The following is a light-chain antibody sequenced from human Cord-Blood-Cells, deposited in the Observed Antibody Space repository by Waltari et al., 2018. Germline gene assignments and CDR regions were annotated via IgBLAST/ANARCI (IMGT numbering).Light chain of an antibody. CDR3: QQSYSTPRT. V-gene: IGKV1-39*01. Sequence: DIQMIQSPSSLSASVGDRVTITCRASQSISSYLNWYQQKPGKAPTLLIYAASSLQSGVPSRFSGSGSGTDFTLTISSLQPEDFATYYCQQSYSTPRTVGQGTKVEIK. CDR1: QSISSY. CDR2: AAS. J-gene: IGKJ1*01.